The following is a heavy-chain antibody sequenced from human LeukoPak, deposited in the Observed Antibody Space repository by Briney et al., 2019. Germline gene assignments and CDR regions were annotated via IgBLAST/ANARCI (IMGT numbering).Heavy chain of an antibody. V-gene: IGHV4-34*01. Sequence: PSETLSLTCAVYGGSFSGYYWSWIRQPPGKGLEWIGEINHGGSTNYSPSLKSRVTISLDTSKNQFSLKMTSVTAADTAVYSCARGMEVRSPPSRYWGQGTLVTVSS. J-gene: IGHJ4*02. CDR3: ARGMEVRSPPSRY. CDR1: GGSFSGYY. CDR2: INHGGST. D-gene: IGHD1-1*01.